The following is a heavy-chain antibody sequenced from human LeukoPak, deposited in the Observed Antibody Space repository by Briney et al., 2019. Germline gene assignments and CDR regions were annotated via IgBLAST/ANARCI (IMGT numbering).Heavy chain of an antibody. CDR1: GFTFSTYG. CDR2: ISGSGGRR. V-gene: IGHV3-23*01. D-gene: IGHD1-26*01. Sequence: GGSLRLSCAASGFTFSTYGMSWVRQAPGKGLEWVSGISGSGGRRFYTDSVKGRFTISRDNSKNTLYLQMNSLRAEDTAVYYCAKLREWELPDLFDYWGQGTLVTVSS. J-gene: IGHJ4*02. CDR3: AKLREWELPDLFDY.